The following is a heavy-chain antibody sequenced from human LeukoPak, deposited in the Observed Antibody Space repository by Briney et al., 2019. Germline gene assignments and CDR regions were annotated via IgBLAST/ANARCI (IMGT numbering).Heavy chain of an antibody. V-gene: IGHV4-4*07. D-gene: IGHD6-13*01. CDR2: IYTSGSA. CDR3: AGDSSSGYGGPCAFDF. Sequence: SETLSLTCAVFSGSISTYYWSWIRQPAGKGLEGIGYIYTSGSADYNPSLHSRVTRSVDTSKNQTSLTLSTVTAAETAVYYCAGDSSSGYGGPCAFDFWGQGTMVTVSS. J-gene: IGHJ3*01. CDR1: SGSISTYY.